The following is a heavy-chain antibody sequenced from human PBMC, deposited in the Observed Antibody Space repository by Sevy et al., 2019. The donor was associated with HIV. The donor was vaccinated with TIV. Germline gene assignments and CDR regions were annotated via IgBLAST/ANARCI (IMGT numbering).Heavy chain of an antibody. Sequence: GGSLRLSCAASGFTFSSYEMNWVRQAPGKGLEWVSYISSSGSTIYYADSVKGRFTISRENAKNSLYLQMNSLRAVDTVVYYCASVFEPIAMIVVVAIDYWGQGPLVTVSS. V-gene: IGHV3-48*03. CDR3: ASVFEPIAMIVVVAIDY. CDR1: GFTFSSYE. J-gene: IGHJ4*02. CDR2: ISSSGSTI. D-gene: IGHD3-22*01.